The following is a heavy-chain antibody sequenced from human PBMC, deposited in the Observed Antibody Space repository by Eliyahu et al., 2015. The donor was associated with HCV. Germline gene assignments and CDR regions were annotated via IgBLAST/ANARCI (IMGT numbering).Heavy chain of an antibody. CDR3: ATSSRVGFWSGYGYYFDF. V-gene: IGHV3-21*01. Sequence: EVQLAESGGGLVKSGXSXXXSCAASGFXFSSYSMXWVRQAPGKGLEWVSSISSTGSYIXYADSLKGRFTISRDNAKNSLYLQMNSLSAEDTAVYYCATSSRVGFWSGYGYYFDFWGQGTLVTVSS. CDR2: ISSTGSYI. J-gene: IGHJ4*02. CDR1: GFXFSSYS. D-gene: IGHD3-3*01.